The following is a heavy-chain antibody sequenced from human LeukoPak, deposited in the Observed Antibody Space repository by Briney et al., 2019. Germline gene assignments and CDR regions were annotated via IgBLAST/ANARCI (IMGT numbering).Heavy chain of an antibody. J-gene: IGHJ3*02. CDR1: GGSFSGYY. V-gene: IGHV4-34*01. Sequence: KPSETLFLTCVVYGGSFSGYYWSWIRQRPGNGLEWIGEINHSGSTNYNPSLKSRVTISVDTSKNQFSLKLSSVTAADTAVYYCAREGSIAVAHDAFDIWGQGTMVTVSS. CDR2: INHSGST. CDR3: AREGSIAVAHDAFDI. D-gene: IGHD6-19*01.